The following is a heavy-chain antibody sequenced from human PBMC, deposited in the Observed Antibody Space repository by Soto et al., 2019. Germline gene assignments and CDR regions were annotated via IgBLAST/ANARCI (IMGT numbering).Heavy chain of an antibody. V-gene: IGHV3-23*01. Sequence: EVQLLESGGGLVQPGGSLRLSCAASGFTFSSYAMSWVRQAPGKGLEWVSAISGSGGSTYYADSVKGRFTISRDNSKITLYLQMNSLKAEDTAVYYCAKDQRSGAGLDPWGQGTLVTVSS. CDR3: AKDQRSGAGLDP. J-gene: IGHJ5*02. CDR2: ISGSGGST. CDR1: GFTFSSYA. D-gene: IGHD3-3*01.